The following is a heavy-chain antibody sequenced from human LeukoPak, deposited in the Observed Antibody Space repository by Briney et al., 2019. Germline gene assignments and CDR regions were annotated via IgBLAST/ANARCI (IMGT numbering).Heavy chain of an antibody. CDR3: ARVRSGSYFERDY. CDR1: GYTFTGYY. Sequence: ASVKVSCKASGYTFTGYYMHWVRQAPGQGLEWLGWINPNSGGTNYAQKFQGRVTMTRNTSISTAYMELSSLRSEDTAVYYCARVRSGSYFERDYWGQGTLVTVSS. D-gene: IGHD1-26*01. V-gene: IGHV1-2*02. CDR2: INPNSGGT. J-gene: IGHJ4*02.